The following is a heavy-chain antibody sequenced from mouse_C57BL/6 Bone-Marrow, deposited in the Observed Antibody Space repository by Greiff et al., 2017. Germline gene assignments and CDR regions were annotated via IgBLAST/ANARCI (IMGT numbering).Heavy chain of an antibody. J-gene: IGHJ2*01. D-gene: IGHD1-1*01. CDR2: IFPGSGST. CDR1: GYTFTSYW. Sequence: VQLQQPGAELVKPGASVKMSCKASGYTFTSYWITWVKQRPGQGLEWIGDIFPGSGSTNYNEQFKSKATLTVDTSSSTAYMQLSSLTSEDYAVYNCARLITTVIGYWGQGTTLTVSS. CDR3: ARLITTVIGY. V-gene: IGHV1-55*01.